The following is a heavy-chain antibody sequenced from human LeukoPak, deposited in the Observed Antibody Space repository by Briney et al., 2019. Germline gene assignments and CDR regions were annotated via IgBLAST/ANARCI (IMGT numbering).Heavy chain of an antibody. CDR1: GASISSGSYY. Sequence: SETLSLTCTVSGASISSGSYYWGCLRQPPGKGLEWIGSIYYSGSTFYNPSLKSRVTISVDTSKNQFSLKLSSVTAADTAVYYCARQKDYDFWSGYHRLDYSDYWGQGTLVTVSS. V-gene: IGHV4-39*01. CDR3: ARQKDYDFWSGYHRLDYSDY. CDR2: IYYSGST. J-gene: IGHJ4*02. D-gene: IGHD3-3*01.